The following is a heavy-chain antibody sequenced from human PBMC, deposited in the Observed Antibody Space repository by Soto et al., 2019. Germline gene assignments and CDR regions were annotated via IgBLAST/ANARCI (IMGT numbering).Heavy chain of an antibody. D-gene: IGHD3-9*01. CDR1: GGSISSGGYY. V-gene: IGHV4-31*03. J-gene: IGHJ5*02. Sequence: QVQLQESGPGLVKPSQTLSLTCTVSGGSISSGGYYWSWIRQHPGKGLEWIGYIYYSGSTYYNPSLKSRVTISVDTPKNQFSLKLSSVTAADTAVYYCARCYYDILTGFWFDPWGQGTLVTVSS. CDR3: ARCYYDILTGFWFDP. CDR2: IYYSGST.